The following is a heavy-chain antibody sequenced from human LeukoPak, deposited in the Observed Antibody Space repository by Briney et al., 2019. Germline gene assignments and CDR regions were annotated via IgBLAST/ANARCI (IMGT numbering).Heavy chain of an antibody. D-gene: IGHD5-24*01. CDR1: GFTFSSYS. J-gene: IGHJ4*02. V-gene: IGHV3-21*01. Sequence: GGSLRLSCAASGFTFSSYSMNWVRQAPGKGLECVSSISSSSSYIYYADSVKGRFTISRDNAKNSLYLQMNSLRAEDMAVYYCAMTVEMATIVDYWGQGTLVTVSS. CDR3: AMTVEMATIVDY. CDR2: ISSSSSYI.